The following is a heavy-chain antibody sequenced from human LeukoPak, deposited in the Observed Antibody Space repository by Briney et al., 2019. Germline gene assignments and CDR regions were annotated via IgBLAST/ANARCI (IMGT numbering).Heavy chain of an antibody. V-gene: IGHV4-30-4*08. CDR1: GGSFSGYY. D-gene: IGHD3-22*01. CDR2: IYYSGST. CDR3: ARVYSPDYYDSSGYYPFDY. J-gene: IGHJ4*02. Sequence: PSETLSLTCAVYGGSFSGYYWSWIRQPPGKGLEWIGYIYYSGSTYYNPSLKSRVTISVDTSKNQFSLKLSSVTAADTVVYYCARVYSPDYYDSSGYYPFDYWGQGTLVTVSS.